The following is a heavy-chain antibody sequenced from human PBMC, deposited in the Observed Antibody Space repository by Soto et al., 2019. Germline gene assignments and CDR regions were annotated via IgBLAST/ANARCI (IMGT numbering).Heavy chain of an antibody. D-gene: IGHD2-2*01. V-gene: IGHV4-39*01. CDR2: FYYSEST. CDR1: GGSISSGPYS. J-gene: IGHJ6*02. CDR3: ARLGGYCSSTSCYGYYGMDV. Sequence: QLQLQESGPGLVKPSETLSLTCTVSGGSISSGPYSWGWIRQPPGEGLEWIGTFYYSESTYYNPSPESRVTISVDTSTNPFSLKVSSVTVADTAVYYCARLGGYCSSTSCYGYYGMDVWGQGTTVTVSS.